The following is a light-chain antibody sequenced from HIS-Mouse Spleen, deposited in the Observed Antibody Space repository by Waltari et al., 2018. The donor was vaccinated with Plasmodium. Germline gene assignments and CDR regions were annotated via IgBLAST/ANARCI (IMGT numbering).Light chain of an antibody. V-gene: IGLV3-10*01. CDR3: YSTDSSGNHRV. CDR1: ALPQKY. J-gene: IGLJ3*02. Sequence: SYELTQPPSVSVSPGQTARITCSGDALPQKYAYWYKQKSGQAPVLVIYEDSKRPSGNPERFSGSSSGTMATLTISGAQVEDEADYYGYSTDSSGNHRVFGGGTKLTVL. CDR2: EDS.